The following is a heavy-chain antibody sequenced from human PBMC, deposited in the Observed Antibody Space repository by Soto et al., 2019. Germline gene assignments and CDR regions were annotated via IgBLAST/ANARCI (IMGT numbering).Heavy chain of an antibody. CDR1: GFTFSSYG. D-gene: IGHD2-15*01. CDR2: ISYDGSNK. J-gene: IGHJ6*03. V-gene: IGHV3-30*03. CDR3: ARDGLNCSGGRRFGVPMDV. Sequence: GGSLRLSCAASGFTFSSYGMHWVRQAPGKGLEWVAVISYDGSNKYYADSVKGRFTISRDNSKNTLYLQMNSLRAEDTAVYYCARDGLNCSGGRRFGVPMDVWGKGTTVTVSS.